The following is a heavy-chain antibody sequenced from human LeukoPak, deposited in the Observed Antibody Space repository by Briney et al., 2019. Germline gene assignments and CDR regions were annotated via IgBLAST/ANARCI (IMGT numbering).Heavy chain of an antibody. Sequence: GGSLRLSCAASGFKFSDFLVSWVRQAPGKGLEWVAIINQDGSESYYVDSVRGRFTISRDNSKNTLYLQMNSLRAEDTAVYYCARGAYYDYVWGSYLDYWGQGTLVTVSS. D-gene: IGHD3-16*01. CDR3: ARGAYYDYVWGSYLDY. V-gene: IGHV3-7*01. CDR1: GFKFSDFL. J-gene: IGHJ4*02. CDR2: INQDGSES.